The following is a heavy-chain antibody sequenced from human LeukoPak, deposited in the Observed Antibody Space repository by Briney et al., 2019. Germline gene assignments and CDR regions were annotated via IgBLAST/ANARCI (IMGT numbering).Heavy chain of an antibody. CDR3: ARRGVTGSLDY. J-gene: IGHJ4*02. Sequence: PSETLSLTCTVSGGSISSYYWSWIRQPPGKGLEWIGYIYYSGSTNYNPSPKSRVTISVDTSKNQFSLKLSSVTAADTAVYYCARRGVTGSLDYWGQGTLVTVSS. V-gene: IGHV4-59*08. CDR1: GGSISSYY. D-gene: IGHD1-20*01. CDR2: IYYSGST.